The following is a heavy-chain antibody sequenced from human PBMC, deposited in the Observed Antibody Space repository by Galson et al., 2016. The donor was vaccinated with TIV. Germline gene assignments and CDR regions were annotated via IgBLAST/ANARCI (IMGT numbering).Heavy chain of an antibody. CDR2: SRSNTDGGTT. D-gene: IGHD3-10*01. Sequence: SLRLSCAASGFTFSNARMNWVRQAPGKGLEWVGCSRSNTDGGTTEYAAPVKGRFIVSRDDSRNTLFLDMNSLKTDDTALYFCATEYYLASGADPLVGYKGMDVWGQGTTVTVSS. V-gene: IGHV3-15*01. J-gene: IGHJ6*02. CDR1: GFTFSNAR. CDR3: ATEYYLASGADPLVGYKGMDV.